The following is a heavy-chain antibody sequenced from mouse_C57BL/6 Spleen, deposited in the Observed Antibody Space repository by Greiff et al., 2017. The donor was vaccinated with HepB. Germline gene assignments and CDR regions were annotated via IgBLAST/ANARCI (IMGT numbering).Heavy chain of an antibody. CDR2: IWSDGST. J-gene: IGHJ3*01. CDR3: ARPLDYGSSWDVAY. Sequence: QVQLKESGPGLVAPSQSLSITCTVSGFSLTSYGVHWVRQPPGKGLEWLVVIWSDGSTTYNSALKSRLSISKDNSKSQVFLKMNSLQTDDTAMYYCARPLDYGSSWDVAYWGQGTLVTVAA. CDR1: GFSLTSYG. V-gene: IGHV2-6*03. D-gene: IGHD1-1*01.